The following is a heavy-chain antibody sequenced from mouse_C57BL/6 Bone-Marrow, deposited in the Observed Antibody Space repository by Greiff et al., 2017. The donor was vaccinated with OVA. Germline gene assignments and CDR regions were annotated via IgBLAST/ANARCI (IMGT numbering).Heavy chain of an antibody. D-gene: IGHD1-1*01. CDR3: AREGNYYGSFWYFDV. V-gene: IGHV1-64*01. CDR2: IHPNSGST. Sequence: QVQLQQPGAELVKPGASVKLSCKASGYTFTSYWMHWVKQRPGQGLEWIGMIHPNSGSTNYNEKFKSKATLTVDKSSSTAYMQLSSLTSEDSAVYDCAREGNYYGSFWYFDVWGTGTTVTVSS. CDR1: GYTFTSYW. J-gene: IGHJ1*03.